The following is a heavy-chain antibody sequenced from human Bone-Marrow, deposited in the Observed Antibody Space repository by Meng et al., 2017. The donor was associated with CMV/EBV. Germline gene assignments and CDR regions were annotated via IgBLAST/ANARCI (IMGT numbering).Heavy chain of an antibody. CDR3: AKGEDFWSAYFIFDY. CDR1: GFTFSSYG. J-gene: IGHJ4*02. Sequence: GGSLRLSCAASGFTFSSYGMHWVRQAPGKGLEWVALIWYDGSNKYYVDSVKGRFTISRDNSKNTLYLQMNSLRAEDTAVYYCAKGEDFWSAYFIFDYWGQGTPVTVSS. CDR2: IWYDGSNK. V-gene: IGHV3-33*06. D-gene: IGHD3-3*01.